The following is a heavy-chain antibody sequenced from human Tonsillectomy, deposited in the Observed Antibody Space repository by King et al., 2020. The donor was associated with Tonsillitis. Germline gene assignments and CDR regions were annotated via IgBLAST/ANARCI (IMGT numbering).Heavy chain of an antibody. CDR1: GFTFTNYD. CDR3: AKDKGADYYDSSRDAFDS. D-gene: IGHD3-22*01. V-gene: IGHV3-21*01. CDR2: INPATDYI. J-gene: IGHJ3*02. Sequence: VQLVESGGGLVKPVGSLRLSCAASGFTFTNYDMNLVRQAPGRGLEGVASINPATDYIYYPESVKGRFTSSRDNAKNSLYLQMNSLRAEDTAVYYCAKDKGADYYDSSRDAFDSWGQGTMVTVSS.